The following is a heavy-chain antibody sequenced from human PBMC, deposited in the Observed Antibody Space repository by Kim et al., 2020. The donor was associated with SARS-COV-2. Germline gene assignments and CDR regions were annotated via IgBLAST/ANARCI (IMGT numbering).Heavy chain of an antibody. J-gene: IGHJ4*02. Sequence: SETLSLTCAVSGGSISSSNWWSWVRQPPGKGLEWIGEIYHSGSTNYNPSLKSRVTISVDKSKNQFSLKLSSVTAADTAVYYCARDQWLRFARFFDYWGQGTLVTVSS. D-gene: IGHD5-12*01. CDR3: ARDQWLRFARFFDY. V-gene: IGHV4-4*02. CDR1: GGSISSSNW. CDR2: IYHSGST.